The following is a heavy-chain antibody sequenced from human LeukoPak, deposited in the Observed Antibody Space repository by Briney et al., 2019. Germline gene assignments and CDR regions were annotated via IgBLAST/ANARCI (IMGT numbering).Heavy chain of an antibody. CDR3: ARATGTIYYFDY. CDR2: INPSGGST. J-gene: IGHJ4*02. D-gene: IGHD4-17*01. V-gene: IGHV1-46*01. Sequence: ASVKVSCKASGHTFTSYYMHWVRQAPGQGLEWMGIINPSGGSTSYAQKFQGRVTMTRDTSTSTVYMELSSLRSEDTAVYYCARATGTIYYFDYWGQGTLVTVSS. CDR1: GHTFTSYY.